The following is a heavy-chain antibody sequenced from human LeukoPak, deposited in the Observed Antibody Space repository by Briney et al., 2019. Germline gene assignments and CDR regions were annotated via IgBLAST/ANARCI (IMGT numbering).Heavy chain of an antibody. V-gene: IGHV4-39*01. CDR2: IYYSGST. D-gene: IGHD5-12*01. Sequence: TSETLSLTCTVSGGSISSSSYSWGWIRQPPGKGLEWIGSIYYSGSTYYNPSLKSRVTISVDTFKNQFSLKLSSVTAADTAVYYCVRQERDGYNFGHLRDDASDIWGQGTMVTVSS. CDR1: GGSISSSSYS. CDR3: VRQERDGYNFGHLRDDASDI. J-gene: IGHJ3*02.